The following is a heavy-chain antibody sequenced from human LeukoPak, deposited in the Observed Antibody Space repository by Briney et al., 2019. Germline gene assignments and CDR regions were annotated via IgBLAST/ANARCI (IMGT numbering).Heavy chain of an antibody. CDR1: GGTFSSYA. V-gene: IGHV1-69*05. CDR2: IIPIFGTV. Sequence: SVKVSCKASGGTFSSYAISWVRQAPGQGLEWMGGIIPIFGTVNYAQKFQGRVTITTDESTSTACMELSSLRSEDTAVYYCARSKEKGRDGYNYLDYWGQGTLVTVSS. CDR3: ARSKEKGRDGYNYLDY. J-gene: IGHJ4*02. D-gene: IGHD5-24*01.